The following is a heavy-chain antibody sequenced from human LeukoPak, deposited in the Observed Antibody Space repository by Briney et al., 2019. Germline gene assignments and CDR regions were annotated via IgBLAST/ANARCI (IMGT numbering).Heavy chain of an antibody. D-gene: IGHD3-10*01. CDR3: ARAGDGPGGCYGMDV. CDR1: GYSFTSYW. CDR2: IYPGDSDT. J-gene: IGHJ6*02. V-gene: IGHV5-51*01. Sequence: GESLKISCKGSGYSFTSYWIGWVRQMPGKGLEWMGIIYPGDSDTRYSPSFQGQVTISADKSISTAYLQWSSLKASDTAMYYCARAGDGPGGCYGMDVWGQGTTVTVSS.